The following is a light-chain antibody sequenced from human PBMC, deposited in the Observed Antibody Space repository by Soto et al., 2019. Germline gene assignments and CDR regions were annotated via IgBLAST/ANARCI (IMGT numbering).Light chain of an antibody. J-gene: IGLJ2*01. CDR3: QSYDSSLSVV. V-gene: IGLV1-40*01. CDR1: ASNIGAGYD. CDR2: DNT. Sequence: QLVLTQPPSVSGAPGQRVTISCTGGASNIGAGYDVHWYQQLPGAAPKLLIYDNTNRPSGVPDRFSGSKSGTSASLAITGLQAEDEADYYCQSYDSSLSVVFGGGTKVTVL.